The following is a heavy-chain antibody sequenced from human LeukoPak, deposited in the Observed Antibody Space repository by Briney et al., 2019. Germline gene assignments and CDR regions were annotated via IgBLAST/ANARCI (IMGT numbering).Heavy chain of an antibody. CDR2: IYYTGNT. Sequence: PSETLSLTCTVSDGSISSSNYYWGWIRQPPGKGLEWIGTIYYTGNTYYNPSLKSRVSISVDTSKNQFSLKLSSVTAADTAVYYCARGSITIFGVVTGTNWFDPWGQGTLVTVSS. V-gene: IGHV4-39*01. J-gene: IGHJ5*02. CDR3: ARGSITIFGVVTGTNWFDP. CDR1: DGSISSSNYY. D-gene: IGHD3-3*01.